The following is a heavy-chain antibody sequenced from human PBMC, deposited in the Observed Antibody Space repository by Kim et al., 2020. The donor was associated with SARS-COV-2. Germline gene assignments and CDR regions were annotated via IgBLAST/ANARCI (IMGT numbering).Heavy chain of an antibody. CDR1: GFTFSSYG. CDR2: IWYDGSNK. V-gene: IGHV3-33*01. D-gene: IGHD3-10*01. CDR3: ARDPYLGGSGSPPPRIYYYGMDV. Sequence: GGSLRLSCAASGFTFSSYGMHWVRQAPGKGLEWVAVIWYDGSNKYYADSVKGRFTISRDNSKNTLYLQMNSLRAEDTAVYYCARDPYLGGSGSPPPRIYYYGMDVWGQGPTVTVSS. J-gene: IGHJ6*02.